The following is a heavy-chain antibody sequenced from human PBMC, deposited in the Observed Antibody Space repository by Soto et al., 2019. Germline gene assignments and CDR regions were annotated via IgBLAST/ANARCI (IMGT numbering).Heavy chain of an antibody. CDR2: INPNSGGT. Sequence: ASVKVSCTASGYTLTGYYMHWGRQTPGQGLEWMGWINPNSGGTNYAQKFQGWVTMTRDTSISTAYMELRRLRSDDTAVYYCAREHPYSSAFDIWGQGTMVTVSS. CDR1: GYTLTGYY. D-gene: IGHD6-13*01. V-gene: IGHV1-2*04. CDR3: AREHPYSSAFDI. J-gene: IGHJ3*02.